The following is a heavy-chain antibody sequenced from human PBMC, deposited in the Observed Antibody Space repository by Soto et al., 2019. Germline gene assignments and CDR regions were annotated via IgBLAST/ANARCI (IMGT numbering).Heavy chain of an antibody. CDR1: GFTFSSYA. CDR3: AKGTTYYYSFAMDV. J-gene: IGHJ6*02. Sequence: PGGSLRLSCAASGFTFSSYAMNWVRQAPGKGLECVSGVTGSGGSTYYADSVKGRFTISRDNSKNMLYLQMNSLRAEDTAVYYCAKGTTYYYSFAMDVWGQGTTVTV. V-gene: IGHV3-23*01. D-gene: IGHD4-17*01. CDR2: VTGSGGST.